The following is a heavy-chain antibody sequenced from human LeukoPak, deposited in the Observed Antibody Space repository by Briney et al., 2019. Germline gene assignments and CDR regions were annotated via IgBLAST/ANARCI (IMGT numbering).Heavy chain of an antibody. CDR1: GYIFTSYW. Sequence: GAPLQISCKGSGYIFTSYWIGWVRQLPGKGLEWMGIIYPGDSDIRYSPSFQGQVTISADKSISTAYLQWSSLKASGTAMYYCARQFGGNSEFDYWGQGTLVTVSS. D-gene: IGHD4-23*01. V-gene: IGHV5-51*01. J-gene: IGHJ4*02. CDR2: IYPGDSDI. CDR3: ARQFGGNSEFDY.